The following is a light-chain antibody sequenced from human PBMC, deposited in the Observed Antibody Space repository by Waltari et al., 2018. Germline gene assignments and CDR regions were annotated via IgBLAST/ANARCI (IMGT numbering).Light chain of an antibody. J-gene: IGKJ4*01. CDR1: PSISSW. CDR3: QQYNSYAVT. CDR2: KAS. Sequence: DIQMTQSPSTLSASVGDRVTITCRASPSISSWLAWYQQKPGEVPKLLIYKASRLRSGVPSSVRGSGSGTEFSLTIGGLQPEDSATYYCQQYNSYAVTFGGGTKVVI. V-gene: IGKV1-5*03.